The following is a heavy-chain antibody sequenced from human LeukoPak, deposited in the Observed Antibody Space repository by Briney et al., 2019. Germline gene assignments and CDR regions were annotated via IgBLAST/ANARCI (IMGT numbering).Heavy chain of an antibody. CDR3: ARSLGNPYYDFWSGPTGSAFDI. J-gene: IGHJ3*02. D-gene: IGHD3-3*01. CDR1: GGSISSSSYY. V-gene: IGHV4-39*07. CDR2: IYYSGST. Sequence: SETLSLTCTVSGGSISSSSYYWGWIRQPPGKGLEWIGSIYYSGSTYYNPSLKSRVTISVDTSKNQFSLKLSSVTAADTAVYYCARSLGNPYYDFWSGPTGSAFDIWGQGTMVTVSS.